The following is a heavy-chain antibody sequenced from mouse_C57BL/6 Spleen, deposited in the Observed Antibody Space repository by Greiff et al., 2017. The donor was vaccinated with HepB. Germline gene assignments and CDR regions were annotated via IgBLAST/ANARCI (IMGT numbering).Heavy chain of an antibody. CDR1: GYTFTEYT. J-gene: IGHJ3*01. Sequence: VKLQESGAELVKPGASVKLSCKASGYTFTEYTIHWVKQRSGQGLEWIGWFYPGSGSIKYNEKFKDKATLTADKSSSTVYMELSRLTSEDSAVYFCARHEGGTFNYEAWFAYWGQGTLVTVSA. D-gene: IGHD2-1*01. CDR2: FYPGSGSI. CDR3: ARHEGGTFNYEAWFAY. V-gene: IGHV1-62-2*01.